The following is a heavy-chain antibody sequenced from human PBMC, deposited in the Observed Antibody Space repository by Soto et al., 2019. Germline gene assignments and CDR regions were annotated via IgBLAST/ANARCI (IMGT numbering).Heavy chain of an antibody. V-gene: IGHV1-3*01. CDR1: GYTFTSYA. Sequence: QVQLVQSGAEVKKPGASVKVSCKASGYTFTSYAMHWVRQAPGQRLEWMGWINAGNGNTKYSQKFQGRVTITRDTSASTAYMELSSLRSEDTALYYCARVVGIAVDDYWGQGTLVNVSS. CDR3: ARVVGIAVDDY. CDR2: INAGNGNT. J-gene: IGHJ4*02. D-gene: IGHD6-19*01.